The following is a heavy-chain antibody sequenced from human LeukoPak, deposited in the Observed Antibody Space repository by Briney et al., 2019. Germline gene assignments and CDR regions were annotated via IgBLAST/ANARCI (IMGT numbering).Heavy chain of an antibody. CDR2: ISYDGSNK. Sequence: GGSLRLSCVASGFTFSSYAMHWVRQAPGKGLEWVAVISYDGSNKYYADSVKGRFTISRDNSKNTLYLQMNSLRAEDTAVYYCARDIMGIAVYTFDYWGQGTLVTVSS. CDR1: GFTFSSYA. D-gene: IGHD6-19*01. V-gene: IGHV3-30-3*01. CDR3: ARDIMGIAVYTFDY. J-gene: IGHJ4*02.